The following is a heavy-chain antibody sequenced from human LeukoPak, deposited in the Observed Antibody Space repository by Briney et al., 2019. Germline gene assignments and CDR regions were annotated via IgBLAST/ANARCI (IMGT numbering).Heavy chain of an antibody. CDR3: AKESGDDSSGYYEVFDY. Sequence: GGSLRLSCTASGFTFTSYAMSWVRQAPGKGLEWVSDISGTGGSTNHAASVKGRFTISRDNSKNTVYLQMNSLRAEDTAVYYCAKESGDDSSGYYEVFDYWGQGTLVTVSS. D-gene: IGHD3-22*01. V-gene: IGHV3-23*01. J-gene: IGHJ4*02. CDR2: ISGTGGST. CDR1: GFTFTSYA.